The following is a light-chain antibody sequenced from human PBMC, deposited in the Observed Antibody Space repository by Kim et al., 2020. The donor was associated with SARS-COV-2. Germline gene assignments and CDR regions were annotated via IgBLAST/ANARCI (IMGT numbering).Light chain of an antibody. Sequence: QAVVTQEPSLTVSPGGTVTLTCASSTEAVTSGYSPNWFQQKPGQAPRALIYSTNNRHSWTPSRFSGSLLGGKAALTLSDVQPEDETEYYCLLHYEDPLHWIFGGGTQLTVL. J-gene: IGLJ2*01. CDR1: TEAVTSGYS. CDR2: STN. CDR3: LLHYEDPLHWI. V-gene: IGLV7-43*01.